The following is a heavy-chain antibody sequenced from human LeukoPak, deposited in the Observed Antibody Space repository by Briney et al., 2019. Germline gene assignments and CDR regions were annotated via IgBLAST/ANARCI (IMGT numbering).Heavy chain of an antibody. J-gene: IGHJ5*02. D-gene: IGHD1-26*01. CDR2: IYYSGTT. Sequence: SETLSLTCTVSGGSISSGGHYWSWIRQHPGKGLDWIGYIYYSGTTYYNPSLKSRVTISVDTSKNQFSLKLSSVTAADTAVYYCARHGIGDLRNNWFDPWGQGTLVTVSS. CDR1: GGSISSGGHY. CDR3: ARHGIGDLRNNWFDP. V-gene: IGHV4-39*01.